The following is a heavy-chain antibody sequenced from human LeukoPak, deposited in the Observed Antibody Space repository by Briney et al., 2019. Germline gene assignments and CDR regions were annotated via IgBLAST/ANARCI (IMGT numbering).Heavy chain of an antibody. D-gene: IGHD6-13*01. V-gene: IGHV4-31*03. CDR1: GGSISSGGYY. Sequence: PSQTLSLTCTVSGGSISSGGYYWSWIRQHPGKGLEWIGYIYYSGSTYYNPSLKSRVTISVDTSKNQFSLKLSSVTAADTAVYYCATQPPRVAAAGTGWFDPWGQGTLVTVSS. CDR3: ATQPPRVAAAGTGWFDP. J-gene: IGHJ5*02. CDR2: IYYSGST.